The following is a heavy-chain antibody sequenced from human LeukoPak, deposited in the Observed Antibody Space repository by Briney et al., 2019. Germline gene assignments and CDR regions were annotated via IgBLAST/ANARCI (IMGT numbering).Heavy chain of an antibody. V-gene: IGHV3-30*18. J-gene: IGHJ4*02. CDR2: ISYDGTDK. D-gene: IGHD6-19*01. Sequence: GSLRLSCAASGFTFSNYAMHWVRQAPGKGLEWVAVISYDGTDKYHADSVKGRFTISRDNSKNTLFLQMNSLRAEDTAMYYCAKGEGGDSGWYGDYWGQGTLVTVSS. CDR1: GFTFSNYA. CDR3: AKGEGGDSGWYGDY.